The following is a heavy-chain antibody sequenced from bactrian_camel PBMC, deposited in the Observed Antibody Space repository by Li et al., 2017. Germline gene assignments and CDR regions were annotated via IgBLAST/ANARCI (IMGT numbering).Heavy chain of an antibody. V-gene: IGHV3S6*01. D-gene: IGHD6*01. CDR3: AARLCGSQRDFL. J-gene: IGHJ4*01. CDR2: IYADDSF. CDR1: GFSFKEDC. Sequence: QLVESGGGSVQTGGSLRLSCTASGFSFKEDCMGWFRRPPGKERERVAQIYADDSFSVAESVKGRFTISRDNTKNTLDLQMNNLKPEDTAIYFCAARLCGSQRDFLWGQGTQVTVS.